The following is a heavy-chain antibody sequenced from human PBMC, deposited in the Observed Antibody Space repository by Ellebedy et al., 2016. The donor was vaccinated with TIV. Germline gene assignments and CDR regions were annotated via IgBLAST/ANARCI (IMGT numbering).Heavy chain of an antibody. D-gene: IGHD2-15*01. Sequence: GESLKISCAASGITFSSYWMHWVRQVPGKGLVWVSRITRDGSSTSYADSVKGRFTMSRDNAKNTLFLQMNSLRVEDTAAYYCAREGMVAATDLWGQGTLVSVSS. CDR1: GITFSSYW. V-gene: IGHV3-74*01. CDR2: ITRDGSST. CDR3: AREGMVAATDL. J-gene: IGHJ5*02.